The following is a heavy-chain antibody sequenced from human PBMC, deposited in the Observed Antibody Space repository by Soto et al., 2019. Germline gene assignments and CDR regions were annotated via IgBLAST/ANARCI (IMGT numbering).Heavy chain of an antibody. Sequence: GGSLRLSCAASGFTFSSYWMSWVRQAPGKGLEWVANIKQDGSEKYYVDSVKGRFTISRDNAKNSLYLQMNSLRAEDTAVYYCARARGSRLNYYDSSGYYYIDYWGQGTLVTVSS. J-gene: IGHJ4*02. CDR3: ARARGSRLNYYDSSGYYYIDY. CDR2: IKQDGSEK. CDR1: GFTFSSYW. V-gene: IGHV3-7*01. D-gene: IGHD3-22*01.